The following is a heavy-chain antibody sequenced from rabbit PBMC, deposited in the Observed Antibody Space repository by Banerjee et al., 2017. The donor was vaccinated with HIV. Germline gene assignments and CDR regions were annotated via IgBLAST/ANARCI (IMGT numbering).Heavy chain of an antibody. V-gene: IGHV1S45*01. CDR2: IDSGDGNT. Sequence: LEESGGDLVKPEGSLTLTCTASGFSFSSNYWVCWVRQAPGKGLEWIGCIDSGDGNTYYASWVKGRFTISKTSSTTVTLHLNSLTAADTATYFCARGSNYYAFNLWGQGTLVTVS. CDR3: ARGSNYYAFNL. D-gene: IGHD8-1*01. CDR1: GFSFSSNYW. J-gene: IGHJ4*01.